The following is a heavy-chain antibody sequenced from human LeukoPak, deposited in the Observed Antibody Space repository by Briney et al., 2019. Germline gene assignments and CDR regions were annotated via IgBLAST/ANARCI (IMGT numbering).Heavy chain of an antibody. CDR1: GFTFSSYW. CDR2: IKQDGSEK. CDR3: ARGVRPPGIAVAGSGTRYFDY. V-gene: IGHV3-7*01. D-gene: IGHD6-19*01. Sequence: SLRLSCAASGFTFSSYWMGWVRQAPGKGLEWVANIKQDGSEKYYVDSVKGRFTISRDNAKNSLDLQMNSLRAEDTAVYYCARGVRPPGIAVAGSGTRYFDYWGQGTLVTVSS. J-gene: IGHJ4*02.